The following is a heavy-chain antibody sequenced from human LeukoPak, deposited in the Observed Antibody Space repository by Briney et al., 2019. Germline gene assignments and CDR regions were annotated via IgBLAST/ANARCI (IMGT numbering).Heavy chain of an antibody. CDR1: GGSFSGYY. D-gene: IGHD4-17*01. Sequence: SETLSLTCAVYGGSFSGYYGSWIRQPPGKGLEWIGSIHHSGSTYYNPSLKSRVTMSVDTSKNQFSLKLSSVTAADTAVYYCARDRGNYGDYVVWGQGTLVTVSS. CDR2: IHHSGST. V-gene: IGHV4-34*01. J-gene: IGHJ4*02. CDR3: ARDRGNYGDYVV.